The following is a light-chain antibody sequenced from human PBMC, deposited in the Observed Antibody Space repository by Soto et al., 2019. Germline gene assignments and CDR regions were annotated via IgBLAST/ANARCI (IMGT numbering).Light chain of an antibody. CDR3: SSYTTSSTYV. Sequence: QSALTQPASVSGSPGQSITISCTGTSSDVGGYNYVSWYQQHPGKAPKLMIYDVSNRPSGLSNRFSGSKSGNTAFLTISGFKAEDEADYYCSSYTTSSTYVFGTGTKLTVL. J-gene: IGLJ1*01. V-gene: IGLV2-14*01. CDR1: SSDVGGYNY. CDR2: DVS.